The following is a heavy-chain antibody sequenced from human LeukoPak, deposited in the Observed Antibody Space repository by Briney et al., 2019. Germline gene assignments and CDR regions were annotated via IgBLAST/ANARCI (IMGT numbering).Heavy chain of an antibody. V-gene: IGHV4-59*01. D-gene: IGHD7-27*01. J-gene: IGHJ4*02. CDR2: FSYSGST. Sequence: SETLSLTCTVSRGSISNYYWGWIRQPPGKGLEWIGFFSYSGSTNYNPSLKSRVTISVDTSKNQFSLKLTSVTAADTAVYYCARDGPGDVGFDYWGQGALVTVSS. CDR3: ARDGPGDVGFDY. CDR1: RGSISNYY.